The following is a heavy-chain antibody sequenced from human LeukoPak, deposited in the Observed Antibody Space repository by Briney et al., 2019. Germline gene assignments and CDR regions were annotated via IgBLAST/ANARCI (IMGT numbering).Heavy chain of an antibody. V-gene: IGHV3-23*01. J-gene: IGHJ5*02. CDR3: ATSGYSGYDRPS. CDR2: IGYSAGT. CDR1: GFPFGSHA. Sequence: GSLSLSFVASGFPFGSHAMAWVRPAPGKGLGWVSVIGYSAGTNYADSVKGRFTISRDNSKNTLYLQMNSLRAEDTAVYYCATSGYSGYDRPSWGQGTLVTV. D-gene: IGHD5-12*01.